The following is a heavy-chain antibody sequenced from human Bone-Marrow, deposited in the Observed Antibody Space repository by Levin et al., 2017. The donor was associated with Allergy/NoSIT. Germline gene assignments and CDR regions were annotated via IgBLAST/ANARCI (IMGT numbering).Heavy chain of an antibody. Sequence: SETLSLTCTVSGGSISSYYWSWIRQPPGKGLEWIGCMYYNGNTKYNPSLKSRVTISLDTSKNQFSLKLSSVTAADTAVYYCARARVILGDTNYYYGMDVWGQGTTVTVSS. CDR2: MYYNGNT. D-gene: IGHD1-26*01. V-gene: IGHV4-59*01. CDR3: ARARVILGDTNYYYGMDV. CDR1: GGSISSYY. J-gene: IGHJ6*02.